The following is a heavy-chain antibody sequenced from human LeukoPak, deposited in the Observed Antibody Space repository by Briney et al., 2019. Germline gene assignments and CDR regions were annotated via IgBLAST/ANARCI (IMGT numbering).Heavy chain of an antibody. CDR1: GFTFSSYA. CDR3: AKGVSPQAVAGCFDY. CDR2: ISYDGSNK. V-gene: IGHV3-30*04. J-gene: IGHJ4*02. Sequence: GGSLRLSCAASGFTFSSYAMHWVRRAPGKGLEWVAVISYDGSNKYYADSVKGRFTISRDNSKNTLYLQMNSLRAEDTAVYYCAKGVSPQAVAGCFDYWGQGTLVTVSS. D-gene: IGHD6-19*01.